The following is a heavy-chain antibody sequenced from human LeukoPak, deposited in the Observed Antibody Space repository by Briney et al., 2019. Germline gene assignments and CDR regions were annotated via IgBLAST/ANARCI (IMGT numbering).Heavy chain of an antibody. Sequence: PGGSLRLSCAASGFTFSSYAMHWVRQAPGKGLEWVAVISYDGSNKYYADSVKGRFTISRDNSKNTLYLQMNSLRAEDTAVYYCAREGLLWFGEFDYWGQGTLVTVSS. CDR3: AREGLLWFGEFDY. CDR2: ISYDGSNK. CDR1: GFTFSSYA. V-gene: IGHV3-30-3*01. J-gene: IGHJ4*02. D-gene: IGHD3-10*01.